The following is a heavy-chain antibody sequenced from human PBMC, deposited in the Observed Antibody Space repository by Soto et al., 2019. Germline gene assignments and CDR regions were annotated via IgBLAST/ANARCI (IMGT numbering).Heavy chain of an antibody. CDR3: ARRSSSSLGSLFDP. CDR1: GGSISSSTYY. D-gene: IGHD6-6*01. Sequence: SETLSLTCTVSGGSISSSTYYWDWIRQPPGKGLEWIGAMYYTGNKNYNPSLESRVTMSVDTSKNQFSLKLSSVTPTDTAVYYCARRSSSSLGSLFDPWGRGVQVTVSS. CDR2: MYYTGNK. J-gene: IGHJ5*02. V-gene: IGHV4-39*01.